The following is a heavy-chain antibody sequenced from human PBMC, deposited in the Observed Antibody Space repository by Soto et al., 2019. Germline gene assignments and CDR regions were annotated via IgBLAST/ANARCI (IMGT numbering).Heavy chain of an antibody. D-gene: IGHD2-15*01. CDR1: GFTFSNYG. Sequence: VGSLRLSCAASGFTFSNYGMSWVRQAPGKGLEWVSVISGSGGSTYYADSVKGRFTLSRDNSKNTVYLQMNSLRAEDTAVYYCAKDSPVGVPLLRDLHDWGQGTLVTVSS. J-gene: IGHJ1*01. CDR3: AKDSPVGVPLLRDLHD. CDR2: ISGSGGST. V-gene: IGHV3-23*01.